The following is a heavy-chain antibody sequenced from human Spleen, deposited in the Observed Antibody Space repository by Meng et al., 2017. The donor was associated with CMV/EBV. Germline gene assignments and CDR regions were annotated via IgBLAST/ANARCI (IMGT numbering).Heavy chain of an antibody. CDR3: AKAYSSSWYRENYDY. CDR1: GFTFSNFA. CDR2: ITASGGST. V-gene: IGHV3-23*01. Sequence: GESLKISCAASGFTFSNFAMAWVRQAPGMGLEWVSPITASGGSTYYADSVKGRFTISRDNSKNTLYLQLNSLRAEDTAVYYCAKAYSSSWYRENYDYWGQGTLVTVSS. J-gene: IGHJ4*02. D-gene: IGHD6-13*01.